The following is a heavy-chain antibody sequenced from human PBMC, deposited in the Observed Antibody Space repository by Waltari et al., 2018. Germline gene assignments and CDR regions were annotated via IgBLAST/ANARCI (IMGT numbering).Heavy chain of an antibody. Sequence: VQLQESGPGLVKPSATLSLSCDVSGDSITSHFWSWIRQAPGKGLEWIGYMYFSGTHNYNPSLKSRVTISMDTSKNHFSLNLRSVTAADTAIYYCARLPRGSVIIGAFDIWGQGTQVTVSS. J-gene: IGHJ3*02. CDR2: MYFSGTH. CDR3: ARLPRGSVIIGAFDI. CDR1: GDSITSHF. D-gene: IGHD3-22*01. V-gene: IGHV4-59*11.